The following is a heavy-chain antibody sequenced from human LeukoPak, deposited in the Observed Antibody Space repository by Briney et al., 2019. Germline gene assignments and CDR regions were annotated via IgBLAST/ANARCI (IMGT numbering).Heavy chain of an antibody. CDR3: ARGTYSSGWGRNYYYGMDV. J-gene: IGHJ6*02. CDR2: IKQDGTEK. D-gene: IGHD6-19*01. V-gene: IGHV3-7*01. CDR1: GFTFSSYW. Sequence: GGSLRLSCAASGFTFSSYWMSWVRQAPGKGLEWVANIKQDGTEKYYVDSVKGRFTISGDNAKNSLYLQMNSLRAEDTAVYYCARGTYSSGWGRNYYYGMDVWGQGTTVTVSS.